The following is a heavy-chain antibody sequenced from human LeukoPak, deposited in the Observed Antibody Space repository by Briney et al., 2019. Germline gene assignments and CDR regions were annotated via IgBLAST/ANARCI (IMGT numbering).Heavy chain of an antibody. CDR3: AKDSSKGGDYFDS. V-gene: IGHV3-23*01. CDR1: EFTFSKYA. CDR2: INGSGVIT. Sequence: GGSLRLSCAASEFTFSKYAMNWVRQAPGKGLEWVSGINGSGVITFYADSVKGRFTIHRDNPKNTLYLQMNSLRGEDTAIYYCAKDSSKGGDYFDSWGQGTLVTVSS. J-gene: IGHJ4*02. D-gene: IGHD3-16*01.